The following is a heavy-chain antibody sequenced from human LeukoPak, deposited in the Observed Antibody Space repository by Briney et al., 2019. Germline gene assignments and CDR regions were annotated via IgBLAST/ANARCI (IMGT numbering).Heavy chain of an antibody. J-gene: IGHJ4*02. CDR2: INWNGGST. CDR1: GFTFDDYG. V-gene: IGHV3-20*04. CDR3: ASLRGDYVGNDFDY. D-gene: IGHD4-23*01. Sequence: GGSLRLSCAASGFTFDDYGMGWVRQAPGKGLEWVSGINWNGGSTGYADSVKGRFTISRDNAKNSLYLQMNSLRAEDTALYYCASLRGDYVGNDFDYWGQGTLVTVSS.